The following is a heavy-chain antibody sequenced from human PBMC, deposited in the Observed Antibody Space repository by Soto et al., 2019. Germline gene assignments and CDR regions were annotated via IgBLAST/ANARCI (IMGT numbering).Heavy chain of an antibody. CDR1: GFTFTNYA. CDR3: ARAPNWNYESGYFDY. Sequence: GSLRLSCAASGFTFTNYAMSWVRRAPGEGLEWVSSMSGSGGSTYYADSVKGRFTISRDNSRNTLYLQMNSLRAEDTAVYYCARAPNWNYESGYFDYWGQGTLVTVSS. J-gene: IGHJ4*02. V-gene: IGHV3-23*01. D-gene: IGHD1-7*01. CDR2: MSGSGGST.